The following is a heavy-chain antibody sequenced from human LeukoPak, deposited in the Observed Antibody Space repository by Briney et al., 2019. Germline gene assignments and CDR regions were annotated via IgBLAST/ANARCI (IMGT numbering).Heavy chain of an antibody. CDR2: IYYSGST. CDR3: ARELGTPPISWFDP. Sequence: SETLSLTCTVSGGSISSYYWSWIRQPPGKGLEWIGYIYYSGSTNYNPSLKSRVTISVDTFKNQFSLKLSSVTAADTAVYYCARELGTPPISWFDPWGQGTLVTVSS. J-gene: IGHJ5*02. D-gene: IGHD1-1*01. V-gene: IGHV4-59*01. CDR1: GGSISSYY.